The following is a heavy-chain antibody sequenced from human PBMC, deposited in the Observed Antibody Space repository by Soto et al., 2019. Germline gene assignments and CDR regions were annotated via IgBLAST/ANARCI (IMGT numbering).Heavy chain of an antibody. CDR2: ISAYNGNT. V-gene: IGHV1-18*01. CDR1: GYTFTSYG. Sequence: GASVKVSCKASGYTFTSYGISWVRQAPGQGLEWMGWISAYNGNTNYAQKLQGRVTMTTDTSTSTAYMELRSLRSDDTAVYYCARDLRAYDFWSGYPYYFAYWGQGSLVTVSS. J-gene: IGHJ4*02. CDR3: ARDLRAYDFWSGYPYYFAY. D-gene: IGHD3-3*01.